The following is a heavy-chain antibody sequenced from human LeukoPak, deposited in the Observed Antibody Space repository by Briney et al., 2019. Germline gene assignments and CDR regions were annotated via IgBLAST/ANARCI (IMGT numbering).Heavy chain of an antibody. D-gene: IGHD2-2*01. V-gene: IGHV3-21*01. Sequence: PGGSLRLSCAASGFTFSSYSMNWVRQAPGKGLEWVSSISRSSSYIYYADSVKGRFTISRDNAKNSLYLQMNSLRAEDTAVYYCANSPKALGYCSSTSCYGWGQGPLVTVSS. CDR2: ISRSSSYI. CDR1: GFTFSSYS. J-gene: IGHJ4*02. CDR3: ANSPKALGYCSSTSCYG.